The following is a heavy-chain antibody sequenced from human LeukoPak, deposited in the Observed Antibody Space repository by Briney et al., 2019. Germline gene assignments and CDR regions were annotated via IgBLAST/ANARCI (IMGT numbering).Heavy chain of an antibody. CDR2: VSDDGKST. CDR1: GFTFINYH. V-gene: IGHV3-23*01. J-gene: IGHJ6*02. Sequence: GGSLRLSCAASGFTFINYHMNWVRQAPGEGLEWVSAVSDDGKSTYYADSAKGRFTISRDNSKNTLYLQMNSRRAEDTAIYYFAKDRPWGYYYAGMNVGAQGTRATVSS. CDR3: AKDRPWGYYYAGMNV. D-gene: IGHD7-27*01.